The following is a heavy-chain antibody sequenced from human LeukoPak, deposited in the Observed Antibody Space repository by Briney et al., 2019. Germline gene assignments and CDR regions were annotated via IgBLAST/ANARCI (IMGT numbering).Heavy chain of an antibody. Sequence: SVKVSCKASEGTFNSYGISWVRQAPGQGLEWVGRIIPILGITNYAQKFQGRVTITADKSTSTAYMELSSLRSEDTAVYYCATLTDYDSSGYDDYWGQGTLVTVSS. V-gene: IGHV1-69*04. CDR2: IIPILGIT. CDR3: ATLTDYDSSGYDDY. CDR1: EGTFNSYG. D-gene: IGHD3-22*01. J-gene: IGHJ4*02.